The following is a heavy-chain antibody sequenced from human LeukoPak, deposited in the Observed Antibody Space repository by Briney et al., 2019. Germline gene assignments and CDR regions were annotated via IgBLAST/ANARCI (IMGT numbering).Heavy chain of an antibody. CDR2: IYHSGST. CDR3: ARSITISKPLEYYFDY. Sequence: TLSLTCAVSGGSISSGGYSWSWIRQPPGKGLEWIGYIYHSGSTYYNPSPKSRVTISVDRSKNQFSLKLSSVTAADTAVYYCARSITISKPLEYYFDYWGQGTLVTVSS. CDR1: GGSISSGGYS. D-gene: IGHD3-9*01. V-gene: IGHV4-30-2*01. J-gene: IGHJ4*02.